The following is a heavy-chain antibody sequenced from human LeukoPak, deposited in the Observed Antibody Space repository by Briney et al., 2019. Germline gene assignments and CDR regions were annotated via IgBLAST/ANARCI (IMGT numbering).Heavy chain of an antibody. J-gene: IGHJ3*02. CDR3: ASAPLDYYGNDAFDI. CDR1: GGSISSGGYY. V-gene: IGHV4-31*03. CDR2: IYYSGST. D-gene: IGHD3-10*01. Sequence: KSSQTLSLTCTVSGGSISSGGYYWSWIRQHPGKGLEWIGYIYYSGSTYYNPSPKSRVTISVDTSKNQFSLKLSSVTAADTAVYYCASAPLDYYGNDAFDIWGQGTMVTVSS.